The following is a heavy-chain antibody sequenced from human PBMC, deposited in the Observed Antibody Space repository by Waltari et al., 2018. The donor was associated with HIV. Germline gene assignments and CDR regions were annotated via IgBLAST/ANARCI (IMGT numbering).Heavy chain of an antibody. J-gene: IGHJ5*02. CDR1: GYTFTDYY. CDR2: INPKSGGT. CDR3: AGSHSSGWYVWFDT. V-gene: IGHV1-2*02. D-gene: IGHD6-19*01. Sequence: QVQLVQSGAEVTKPGASVKVSCKASGYTFTDYYLHWVRQAPGQGLEWMGWINPKSGGTKYAQKFQGRVTMTTDTSISTAYMEVRMLISDDTAVYFCAGSHSSGWYVWFDTWGQGTLVTVS.